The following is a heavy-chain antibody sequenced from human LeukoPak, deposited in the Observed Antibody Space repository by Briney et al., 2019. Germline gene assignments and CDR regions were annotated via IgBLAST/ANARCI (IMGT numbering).Heavy chain of an antibody. CDR2: IYSGGST. D-gene: IGHD1-7*01. V-gene: IGHV3-53*01. CDR1: GFTVSSNY. CDR3: AGEGITGTTGYYYYMDV. Sequence: GGSLRLSCAASGFTVSSNYMSWVRQAPGKGVEWVSVIYSGGSTYYADSVKGRFNISRDNSKNTLYLQMNSLRAEDTAVYYCAGEGITGTTGYYYYMDVWGKGTTVTVSS. J-gene: IGHJ6*03.